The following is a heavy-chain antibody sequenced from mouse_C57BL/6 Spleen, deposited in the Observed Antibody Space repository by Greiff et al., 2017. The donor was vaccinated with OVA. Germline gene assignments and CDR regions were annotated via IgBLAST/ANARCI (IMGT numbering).Heavy chain of an antibody. CDR3: AIQDGSSVAWFAY. J-gene: IGHJ3*01. V-gene: IGHV1-64*01. D-gene: IGHD1-1*01. CDR1: GYTFTSYW. CDR2: IHPNSGST. Sequence: QVQLQQPGAELVKPGASVKLSCKASGYTFTSYWMHWVKQRPGQGLEWIGMIHPNSGSTNYNEKFKSKATLTVDKSSSTAYMQLSSLTSENSAVDDCAIQDGSSVAWFAYWGQGTLVTVS.